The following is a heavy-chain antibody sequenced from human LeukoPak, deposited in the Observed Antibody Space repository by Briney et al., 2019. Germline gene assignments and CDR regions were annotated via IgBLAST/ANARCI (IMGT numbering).Heavy chain of an antibody. D-gene: IGHD6-6*01. CDR1: GDSISSRTYY. Sequence: SETLSLTCSVSGDSISSRTYYWTWIRQHPEKGLEWIGYIWNSGSTNYNPSLKSRVTISVDTSKNQFSLKLTSMTAADTAVYYCARDVSSTLPNWFDPWGQGTLVTVSS. CDR3: ARDVSSTLPNWFDP. V-gene: IGHV4-31*03. CDR2: IWNSGST. J-gene: IGHJ5*02.